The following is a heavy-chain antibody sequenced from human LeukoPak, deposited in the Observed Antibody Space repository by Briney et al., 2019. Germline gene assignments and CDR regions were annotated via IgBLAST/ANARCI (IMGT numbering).Heavy chain of an antibody. CDR1: GGSISSYY. J-gene: IGHJ4*02. Sequence: PSETLSLTCTVSGGSISSYYWSWIRQPPGKGLEWIGTIYYRGNTYYNPSLKSRVSISVDTSKNQFSLKLSSVTAADTAVYYCARVPTVTFFDYWGQGTLVTVSS. CDR3: ARVPTVTFFDY. D-gene: IGHD4-17*01. CDR2: IYYRGNT. V-gene: IGHV4-59*12.